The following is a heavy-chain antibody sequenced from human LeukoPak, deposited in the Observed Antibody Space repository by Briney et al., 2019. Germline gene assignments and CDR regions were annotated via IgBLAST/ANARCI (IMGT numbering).Heavy chain of an antibody. CDR1: GFTFSSHG. CDR3: AKDQQGFDY. J-gene: IGHJ4*02. CDR2: ISYDGSNK. Sequence: GRSLRLSCAASGFTFSSHGMHWVRQAPGKGLEWVAVISYDGSNKYYADSVKGRFTISRDNSKSTLYLQMNSLRAEDTAVYYCAKDQQGFDYWGQGTLVTVSS. V-gene: IGHV3-30*18. D-gene: IGHD6-13*01.